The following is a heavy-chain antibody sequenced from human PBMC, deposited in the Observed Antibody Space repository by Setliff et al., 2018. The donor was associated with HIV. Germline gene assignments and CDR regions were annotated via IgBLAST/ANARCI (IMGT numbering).Heavy chain of an antibody. Sequence: GESLTISCAASGFSVSNNYMSWVRQAPGKGLEWVSVIYRGGTTHYADSVKGRFTISRDSSKNTLNLQMNSLTAEDTAVYHCARVGDTRDEAFDVWGQGTMVTVS. CDR1: GFSVSNNY. CDR2: IYRGGTT. V-gene: IGHV3-53*01. J-gene: IGHJ3*01. CDR3: ARVGDTRDEAFDV. D-gene: IGHD2-21*02.